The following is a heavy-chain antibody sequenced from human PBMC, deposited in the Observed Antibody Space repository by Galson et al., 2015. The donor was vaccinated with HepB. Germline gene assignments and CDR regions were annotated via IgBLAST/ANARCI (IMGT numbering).Heavy chain of an antibody. CDR1: GYTFTSYG. CDR3: ARAWAGTGALYYYYYYMDV. J-gene: IGHJ6*03. V-gene: IGHV1-18*01. D-gene: IGHD6-19*01. Sequence: SVKVSCKASGYTFTSYGISWVRQAPGQGLEWMGWISAYNGNTNYAQKLQGRVTMTTDTSTSTAYMELRSLRSDDTAVYYCARAWAGTGALYYYYYYMDVWGKGTTVTVSS. CDR2: ISAYNGNT.